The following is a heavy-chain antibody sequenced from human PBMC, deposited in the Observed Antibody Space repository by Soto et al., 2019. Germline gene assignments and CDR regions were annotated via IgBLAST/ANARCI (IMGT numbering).Heavy chain of an antibody. CDR2: IDYSGST. J-gene: IGHJ4*02. V-gene: IGHV4-61*01. Sequence: TLSLTCTVSGGSVSSGSYYWSWVRQPPGKAPEWTGFIDYSGSTNYNPSLKGRITISIDTSKNQFSLKLTSVTAADTAVYYCARDRSFGSGSYSDYWGPGTLVTVSS. CDR3: ARDRSFGSGSYSDY. D-gene: IGHD3-10*01. CDR1: GGSVSSGSYY.